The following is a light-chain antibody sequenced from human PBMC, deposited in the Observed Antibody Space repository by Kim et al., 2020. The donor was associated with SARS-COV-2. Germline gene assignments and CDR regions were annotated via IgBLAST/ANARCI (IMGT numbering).Light chain of an antibody. CDR2: TSN. CDR3: AALDDSLNTWV. CDR1: NTNIGTNG. J-gene: IGLJ3*02. Sequence: GQRVTIPCSGINTNIGTNGVNWFQQYPGTAPKLLMSTSNQRPAGVPDRFSGSKSVTSASLAISGLLPDDESDYYCAALDDSLNTWVFGGGTKVTVL. V-gene: IGLV1-44*01.